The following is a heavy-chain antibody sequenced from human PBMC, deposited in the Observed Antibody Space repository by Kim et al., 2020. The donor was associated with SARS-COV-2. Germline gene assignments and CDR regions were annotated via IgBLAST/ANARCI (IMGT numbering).Heavy chain of an antibody. V-gene: IGHV3-23*03. CDR3: AAGRTKLDY. Sequence: GGSLRLSCAASGFTFSSYAMSWVRQAPGKGLEWVSVIYSGGSSTYYADSVKGRFTISRDNSKNTLYLQMNSLRAEDTAVYYCAAGRTKLDYWGQGTLVTVSS. CDR1: GFTFSSYA. CDR2: IYSGGSST. J-gene: IGHJ4*02.